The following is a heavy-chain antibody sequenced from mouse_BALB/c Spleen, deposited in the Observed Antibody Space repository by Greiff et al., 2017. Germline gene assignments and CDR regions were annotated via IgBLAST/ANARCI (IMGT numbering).Heavy chain of an antibody. CDR1: GYAFTNYL. CDR2: INPGSGGT. CDR3: ARCGEYGNYFAY. V-gene: IGHV1-54*01. J-gene: IGHJ3*01. D-gene: IGHD2-10*02. Sequence: VQLQQSGAELVRPGTSVKVSCKASGYAFTNYLIEWVKQRPGQGLEWIGVINPGSGGTNYNEKFKGKATLTADKSSSTAYMQLSSLTSDDSAVYFCARCGEYGNYFAYWGQGTLVTVSA.